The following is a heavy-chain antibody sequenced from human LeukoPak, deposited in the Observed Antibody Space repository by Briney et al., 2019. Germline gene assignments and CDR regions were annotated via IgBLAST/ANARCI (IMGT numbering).Heavy chain of an antibody. J-gene: IGHJ1*01. CDR3: ARAYDSSGYWPEYFHH. CDR2: IYGGGST. Sequence: GGSLRLSCAASGFAVSNNYMSWVRQAPGKGLEWVSIIYGGGSTYYADSVNGRFTISRHNSKNTLFLQMNSLRTEATAVYYCARAYDSSGYWPEYFHHWGQGTLVTVSS. CDR1: GFAVSNNY. D-gene: IGHD3-22*01. V-gene: IGHV3-53*04.